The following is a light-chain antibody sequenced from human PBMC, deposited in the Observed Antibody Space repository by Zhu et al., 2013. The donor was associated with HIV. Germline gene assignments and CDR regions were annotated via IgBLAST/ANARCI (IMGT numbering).Light chain of an antibody. CDR1: SSNIGSNF. CDR2: NNN. V-gene: IGLV1-44*01. Sequence: QSVLTQPPSASGTPRQRVTLSCSGSSSNIGSNFVYWYQQLPGTAPKLLIYNNNQRPSGVPDRFSGSKSGNTASLTVSGLQAEDEADYYCSSFAASGVFGGGTRLTVL. CDR3: SSFAASGV. J-gene: IGLJ3*02.